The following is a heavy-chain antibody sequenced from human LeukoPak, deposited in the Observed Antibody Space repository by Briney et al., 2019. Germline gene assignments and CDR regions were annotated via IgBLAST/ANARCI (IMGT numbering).Heavy chain of an antibody. CDR3: ARDKFGAAGNLFDY. V-gene: IGHV3-23*01. CDR1: GFSFRTYG. J-gene: IGHJ4*02. D-gene: IGHD6-13*01. CDR2: ISGSGDNT. Sequence: PGGSLRLSCAASGFSFRTYGMSWVRQAPGKRLEWVSGISGSGDNTHNADFVKGRFTISRDNAKNTLYLQMNSLRAEDTAVYYCARDKFGAAGNLFDYWGQGTLVTVSS.